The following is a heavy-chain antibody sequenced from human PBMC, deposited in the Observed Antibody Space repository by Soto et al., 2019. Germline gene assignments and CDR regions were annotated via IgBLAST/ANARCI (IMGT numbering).Heavy chain of an antibody. Sequence: QVQLVESGGGVVQPGRSLRLSCAASGFTFSSYGMHWVRQAPGKGLEWVAVIWYDGSNKYYADSVKGRFTISRDNSKNTLYLQMNSLRAEDTAVYYCARGPDIVVVVAARYYYYGMDVWGQWTTVTVSS. CDR1: GFTFSSYG. D-gene: IGHD2-15*01. CDR3: ARGPDIVVVVAARYYYYGMDV. V-gene: IGHV3-33*01. J-gene: IGHJ6*02. CDR2: IWYDGSNK.